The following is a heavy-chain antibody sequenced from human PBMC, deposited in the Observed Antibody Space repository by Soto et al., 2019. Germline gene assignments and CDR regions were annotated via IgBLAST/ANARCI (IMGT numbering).Heavy chain of an antibody. CDR3: ARGYGSGMASFDY. D-gene: IGHD3-10*01. Sequence: QVQLVESGGGVVQPGRSLRLSCAASGFTFSSHGMHWVRQAPGKGLEWVAVIWYDGTNKYYADSVKGRFTISRDNSKNTLYLEMNRLRAEDTAVYYCARGYGSGMASFDYWGQGTLVTVSS. CDR1: GFTFSSHG. V-gene: IGHV3-33*01. J-gene: IGHJ4*02. CDR2: IWYDGTNK.